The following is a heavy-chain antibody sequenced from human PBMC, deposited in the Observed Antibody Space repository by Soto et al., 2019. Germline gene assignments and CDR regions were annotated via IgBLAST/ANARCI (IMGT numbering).Heavy chain of an antibody. V-gene: IGHV3-74*01. CDR2: INRDGSTT. J-gene: IGHJ4*02. D-gene: IGHD1-20*01. CDR1: GFTLSTYW. CDR3: ARDLTGPFDD. Sequence: PGGSLRLSCVASGFTLSTYWVHWVRQAPGKGLVWVSRINRDGSTTTYADSVKGRFTISRDNAKNTVYLQMNSLRAEDTAVYYCARDLTGPFDDWGQGTLVTVSS.